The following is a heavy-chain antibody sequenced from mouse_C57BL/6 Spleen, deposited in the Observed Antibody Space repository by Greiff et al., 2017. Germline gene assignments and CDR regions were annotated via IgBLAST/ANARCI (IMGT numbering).Heavy chain of an antibody. V-gene: IGHV1-52*01. J-gene: IGHJ4*01. CDR1: GYTFTSYW. CDR2: IDPSASET. CDR3: ARRRGRGYAMDY. Sequence: QVQLQQPGAELVRPGSSVKLSCKASGYTFTSYWMHWVKQRPIQGLEWIGHIDPSASETHYKHKFKDKATLTVDKSSSTAYMQLSSLTSEDSAGTYCARRRGRGYAMDYWGQGTTVTVST.